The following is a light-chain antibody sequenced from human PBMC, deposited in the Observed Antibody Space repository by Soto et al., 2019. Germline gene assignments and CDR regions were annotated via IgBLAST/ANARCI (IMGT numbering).Light chain of an antibody. CDR1: SREVGGYNY. V-gene: IGLV2-14*01. CDR2: DVS. CDR3: SSYTTSNTRQIV. Sequence: QSVVTQPASLSGSPWQAIPISCPGTSREVGGYNYVSWYQQHPGKAPKFMIYDVSNRPSGVSNRFSGSKSGNTASLTISGLQAEDEADYYCSSYTTSNTRQIVFGTGTKVTVL. J-gene: IGLJ1*01.